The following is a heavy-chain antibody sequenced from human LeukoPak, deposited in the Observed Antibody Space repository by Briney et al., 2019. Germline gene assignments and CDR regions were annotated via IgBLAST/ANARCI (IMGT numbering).Heavy chain of an antibody. D-gene: IGHD3-10*01. Sequence: ASVKVSCKPSGYTFTGYYMHWVRQAPGQGPEWMGWINPNSGGTNYAQKFQGWVTMTRDTSISTAYMELSRLRSDDTAVYYCARDNRGILWFGAPRLFYFDYWGQGTLVTVSS. V-gene: IGHV1-2*04. J-gene: IGHJ4*02. CDR3: ARDNRGILWFGAPRLFYFDY. CDR2: INPNSGGT. CDR1: GYTFTGYY.